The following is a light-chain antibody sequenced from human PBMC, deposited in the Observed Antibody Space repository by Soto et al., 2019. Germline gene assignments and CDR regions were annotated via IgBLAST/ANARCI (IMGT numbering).Light chain of an antibody. CDR3: QSYGGSLSGWV. Sequence: QSVLTQPPSVSGAPGQRVTISCTGSSSNIGAGYDVHWYQQLPGTAPKLLIYGNSNRPSGVPDRFSGSKSGTSASLAITGLRAGDGADYSCQSYGGSLSGWVFGGGTKVTVL. CDR1: SSNIGAGYD. J-gene: IGLJ3*02. V-gene: IGLV1-40*01. CDR2: GNS.